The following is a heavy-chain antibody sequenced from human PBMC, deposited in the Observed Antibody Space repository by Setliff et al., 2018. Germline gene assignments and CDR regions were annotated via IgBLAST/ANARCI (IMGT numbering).Heavy chain of an antibody. V-gene: IGHV3-7*01. CDR2: INQDGSGK. J-gene: IGHJ5*02. D-gene: IGHD6-25*01. CDR1: GFTFSSFW. Sequence: GGSLRLSCAASGFTFSSFWMSWVRQTPGKGLEWVANINQDGSGKYYVDSVKGRFTISRDNAKNTLYLQMNNLRAEDTAVFYCVPGRGSWGQGALVTVPQ. CDR3: VPGRGS.